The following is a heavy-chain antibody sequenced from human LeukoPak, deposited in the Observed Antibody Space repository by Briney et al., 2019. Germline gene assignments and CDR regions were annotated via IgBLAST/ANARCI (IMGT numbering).Heavy chain of an antibody. Sequence: GGSLRLSCAPSGFTLNSYAMSWVRQAPGKGLEWVSGISSTGATTNYADSVKGRFTISRDNSKNTLFLQMNSLRVEDTAVFYCAKGVTLGSYFEAFDYWGQGTLVTVSS. D-gene: IGHD3-10*01. CDR3: AKGVTLGSYFEAFDY. V-gene: IGHV3-23*01. CDR1: GFTLNSYA. CDR2: ISSTGATT. J-gene: IGHJ4*02.